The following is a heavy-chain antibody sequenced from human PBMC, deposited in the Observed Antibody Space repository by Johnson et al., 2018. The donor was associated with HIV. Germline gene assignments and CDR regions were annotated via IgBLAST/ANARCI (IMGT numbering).Heavy chain of an antibody. D-gene: IGHD6-6*01. J-gene: IGHJ3*02. V-gene: IGHV3-11*01. Sequence: VQLVESGGGLVQPGGSLRLSCAASGFTFSDYYMSWIRQAPGKGLEWVSYISSSGSTIYYPDSVKGRFTISRDSAKNSLYLQMNSLRAEDTALYYCARGRIAARPHAFDIWGQGTMVTVSS. CDR2: ISSSGSTI. CDR3: ARGRIAARPHAFDI. CDR1: GFTFSDYY.